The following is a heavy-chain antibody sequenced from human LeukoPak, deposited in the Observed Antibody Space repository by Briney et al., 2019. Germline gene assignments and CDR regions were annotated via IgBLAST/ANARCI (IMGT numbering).Heavy chain of an antibody. V-gene: IGHV3-73*01. CDR1: GFTFSGSA. D-gene: IGHD5-12*01. CDR3: TRLRAYSGYDYQAFDY. CDR2: MRSKANSYAS. Sequence: PGGTLRLSCAASGFTFSGSAMHWVRKASGKGLEWVGRMRSKANSYASAYAASVKGSFTISRDDSMNTACLQMNSLKTEDTAVYYCTRLRAYSGYDYQAFDYWGQGTLVTASS. J-gene: IGHJ4*02.